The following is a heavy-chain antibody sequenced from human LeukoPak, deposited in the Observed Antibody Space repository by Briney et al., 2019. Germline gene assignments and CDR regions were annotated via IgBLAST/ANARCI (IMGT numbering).Heavy chain of an antibody. CDR3: ASTGGVVGYYDSSGYQDY. CDR2: INPNSGGT. CDR1: GYTFTSYY. J-gene: IGHJ4*02. Sequence: ASVKVSCKASGYTFTSYYMHWVRQAPGQGLEWMGWINPNSGGTNYAQKFQGRVTMTRDTSISTAYMELSRLRSDDTAVYYCASTGGVVGYYDSSGYQDYWGQGTLVTVSS. D-gene: IGHD3-22*01. V-gene: IGHV1-2*02.